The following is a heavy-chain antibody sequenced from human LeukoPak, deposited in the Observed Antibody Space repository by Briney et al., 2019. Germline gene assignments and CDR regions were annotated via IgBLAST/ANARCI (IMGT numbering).Heavy chain of an antibody. V-gene: IGHV1-2*02. D-gene: IGHD2-2*01. CDR1: GYPFIGYY. J-gene: IGHJ6*02. CDR2: INPNSGGT. CDR3: ARTRSGCSTTNCYPYDMDV. Sequence: ASVKVSCKSSGYPFIGYYINWVRQAPGQGLEWMGWINPNSGGTKYAQKFQGRVTMTRDTSISTAYMELSRLRSDDTAVYYCARTRSGCSTTNCYPYDMDVWGQGTTVTVSS.